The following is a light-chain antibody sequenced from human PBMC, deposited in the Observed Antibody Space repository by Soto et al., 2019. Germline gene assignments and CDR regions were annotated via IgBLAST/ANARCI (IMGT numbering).Light chain of an antibody. CDR2: AAS. CDR3: QQSYSTPPFT. V-gene: IGKV1-39*01. Sequence: DIQMTQSPSSLSASVGDRVTITCRASQSISSYLNWYQQKPGKAPKILIYAASSLQSGVPSRFSGSESGTDFTLTISSLQPEDFATYYCQQSYSTPPFTFGPGTKVDIK. CDR1: QSISSY. J-gene: IGKJ3*01.